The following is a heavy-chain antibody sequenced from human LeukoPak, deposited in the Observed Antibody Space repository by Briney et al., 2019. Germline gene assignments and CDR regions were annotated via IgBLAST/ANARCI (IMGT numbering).Heavy chain of an antibody. CDR1: GFLFDTHD. D-gene: IGHD6-25*01. Sequence: PGGSLRLSCGASGFLFDTHDMHWVRQAPGKGLEWVAFIQFDGTRTYYRDSVKGRFTISRDNSRNTLYLQMNSLRREDTALYFCAKPSGSGVDYWGQGTRVIVSS. V-gene: IGHV3-30*02. CDR2: IQFDGTRT. CDR3: AKPSGSGVDY. J-gene: IGHJ4*02.